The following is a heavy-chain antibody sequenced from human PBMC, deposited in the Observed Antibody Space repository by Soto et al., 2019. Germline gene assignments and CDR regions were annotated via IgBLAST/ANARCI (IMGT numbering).Heavy chain of an antibody. Sequence: ASVKVSCKASGYTFTSYAMHWVRQAPGQRLEWMGWINAGNGNTKYSQKFQGRVTITRDTSASTAYMELSSLRSEDTAVYYCAREGFGRYYYGMDVWGQGTMVTVSS. J-gene: IGHJ6*02. V-gene: IGHV1-3*01. D-gene: IGHD3-10*01. CDR2: INAGNGNT. CDR1: GYTFTSYA. CDR3: AREGFGRYYYGMDV.